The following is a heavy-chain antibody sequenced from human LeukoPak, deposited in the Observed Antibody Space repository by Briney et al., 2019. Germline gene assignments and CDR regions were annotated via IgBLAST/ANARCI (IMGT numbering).Heavy chain of an antibody. CDR2: ISSSGTG. J-gene: IGHJ4*02. CDR3: ARPAYCGGNCYYFPDY. D-gene: IGHD2-21*02. Sequence: GGSLRLSRAASGFTFSDYFMSWIRQAPGKGLEWLSHISSSGTGYYTDSVKGRATISRDNAKNSLYLQMNSLRAEDTAVYYCARPAYCGGNCYYFPDYWGQGTLVTVSS. CDR1: GFTFSDYF. V-gene: IGHV3-11*04.